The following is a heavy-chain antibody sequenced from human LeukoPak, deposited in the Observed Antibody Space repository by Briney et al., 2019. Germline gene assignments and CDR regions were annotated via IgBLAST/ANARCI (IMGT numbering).Heavy chain of an antibody. CDR1: GFTFDDYG. CDR3: ARAKSDMVRGVIYY. Sequence: PGGSLRLSCAASGFTFDDYGMSWVRQAPGKGLEWVSSISSSRTYIYYADSLKGRFTISRDNAKNSLYLQMNSLRAEDTAVYYCARAKSDMVRGVIYYWGQGTLVTVSS. CDR2: ISSSRTYI. V-gene: IGHV3-21*01. D-gene: IGHD3-10*01. J-gene: IGHJ4*02.